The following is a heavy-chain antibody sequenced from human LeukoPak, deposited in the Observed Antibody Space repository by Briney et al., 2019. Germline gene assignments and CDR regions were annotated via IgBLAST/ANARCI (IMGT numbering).Heavy chain of an antibody. CDR1: GFTFSSYA. CDR2: ISYDGSNK. J-gene: IGHJ4*02. V-gene: IGHV3-30*04. CDR3: AKDGQQWLAYDY. D-gene: IGHD6-19*01. Sequence: PGGSPRLSCAASGFTFSSYAMHWVRQAPGKGLEWVAVISYDGSNKYYADSVKGRFTISRDNSKNTLYLQMNSLRAEDTAVYYCAKDGQQWLAYDYWGQGTLVTVSS.